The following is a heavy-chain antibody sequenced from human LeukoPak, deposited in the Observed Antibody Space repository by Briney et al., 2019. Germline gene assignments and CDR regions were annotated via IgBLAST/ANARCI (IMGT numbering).Heavy chain of an antibody. D-gene: IGHD1-26*01. CDR2: IRYDGSNK. Sequence: GGSLRLSCAASGFTFSSYGMHWVRQAPGKGLEWVAFIRYDGSNKYYADSVKGRFTISRDNSKNTLYLQVNSLRAEDTAVYYCAKGSYYFHYFDYWGQGTLVTVSS. CDR3: AKGSYYFHYFDY. V-gene: IGHV3-30*02. CDR1: GFTFSSYG. J-gene: IGHJ4*02.